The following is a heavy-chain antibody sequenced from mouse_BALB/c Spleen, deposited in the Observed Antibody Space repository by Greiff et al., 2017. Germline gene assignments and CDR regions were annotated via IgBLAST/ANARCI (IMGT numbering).Heavy chain of an antibody. CDR1: GFTFSSYA. Sequence: EVQLVESGGGLVKPGGSLKLSCAASGFTFSSYAMSWVRQSPEKRLEWVAEISSGGSYTYYPDTVTGRFTISRDNAKNTLCLEMSSLRSEDTAMYYCARVAYYFDYWGQGTTLTVSS. V-gene: IGHV5-9-4*01. CDR3: ARVAYYFDY. J-gene: IGHJ2*01. CDR2: ISSGGSYT.